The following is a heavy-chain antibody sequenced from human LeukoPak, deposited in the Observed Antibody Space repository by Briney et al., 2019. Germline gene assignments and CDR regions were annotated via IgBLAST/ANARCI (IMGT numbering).Heavy chain of an antibody. CDR3: ARDVGEYCSSTNCYASHY. V-gene: IGHV1-46*01. Sequence: GASVKVSCKASGYTFTSYYMHWVRQAPGQGLEGMGVISPSGGSTVYAQKFKGRVTLTRDMSTSTDYLELSSLRSEDTAVYYCARDVGEYCSSTNCYASHYWGQGTLVTVSS. CDR2: ISPSGGST. D-gene: IGHD2-2*01. CDR1: GYTFTSYY. J-gene: IGHJ4*02.